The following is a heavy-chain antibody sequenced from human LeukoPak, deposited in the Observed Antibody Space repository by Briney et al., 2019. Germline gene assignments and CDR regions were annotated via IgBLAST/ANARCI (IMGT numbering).Heavy chain of an antibody. J-gene: IGHJ4*02. Sequence: GGSLRLSCAASGFSFSSYWMHWVRQAPGKGLVWVSRINSDGSGTIYADSVKGRFTISRDNAKNTLYLQINSLRAEDTALYYCTRGYVGIDYWGQGTLVTVSS. D-gene: IGHD5-12*01. V-gene: IGHV3-74*01. CDR1: GFSFSSYW. CDR3: TRGYVGIDY. CDR2: INSDGSGT.